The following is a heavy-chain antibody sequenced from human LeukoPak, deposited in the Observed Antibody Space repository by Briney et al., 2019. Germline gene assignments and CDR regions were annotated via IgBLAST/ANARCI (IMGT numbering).Heavy chain of an antibody. Sequence: KPSQTLSLTCTVSGGSISSGSYYWSWIRQPAGKGLEWIGRIYTSGSTSYNPSLKSRVTISVDTSKNQFSLKLSSVTAADTAVYYCARDKSLYEVRGVIITYNWFDPWGQGTLVTVSS. CDR3: ARDKSLYEVRGVIITYNWFDP. CDR2: IYTSGST. V-gene: IGHV4-61*02. D-gene: IGHD3-10*01. CDR1: GGSISSGSYY. J-gene: IGHJ5*02.